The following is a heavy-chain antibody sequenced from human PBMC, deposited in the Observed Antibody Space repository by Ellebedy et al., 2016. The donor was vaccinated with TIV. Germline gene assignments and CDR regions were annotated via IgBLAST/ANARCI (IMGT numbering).Heavy chain of an antibody. CDR3: VKDPQPHGVGWYYFDY. J-gene: IGHJ4*02. V-gene: IGHV3-21*01. CDR2: ISSSTSYI. D-gene: IGHD6-19*01. Sequence: GESLKISCAASGFTFSSYSMNWVRQAPGKGLEWVSSISSSTSYIYYADSLKGRFTISRDNAKNSLYLQMNNLRAEDTAVYYCVKDPQPHGVGWYYFDYWGQGTQVTVSS. CDR1: GFTFSSYS.